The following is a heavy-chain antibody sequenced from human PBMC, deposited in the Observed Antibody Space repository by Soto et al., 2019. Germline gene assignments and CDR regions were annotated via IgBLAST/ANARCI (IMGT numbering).Heavy chain of an antibody. CDR1: GGSISSSSYY. CDR2: IYYSGST. D-gene: IGHD6-19*01. V-gene: IGHV4-39*01. CDR3: ARHKTPTGGSGWYFIRYYFDY. Sequence: SETLSLTCTVSGGSISSSSYYWGWIRQPPGKGLEWIGSIYYSGSTYYNPSLKSRVTISVDTSKNQFSLKLSSVTAADTAVYYCARHKTPTGGSGWYFIRYYFDYWGQGTLVTAPQ. J-gene: IGHJ4*02.